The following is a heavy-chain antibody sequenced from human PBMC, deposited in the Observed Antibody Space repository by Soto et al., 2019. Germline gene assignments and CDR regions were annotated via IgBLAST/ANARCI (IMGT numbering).Heavy chain of an antibody. V-gene: IGHV3-30*18. CDR1: RFTFSGYG. J-gene: IGHJ6*02. CDR2: ISYDGNNK. Sequence: QVQLVESGGGVVQPGRSLRLSCAASRFTFSGYGMHWVRQAPGKGLEWVAVISYDGNNKYYADSVKGRFTISRDNSKNTLYLQMNSLRAEDTAVYYCAKGGRGTYYYYYGMDVWGQGTTVTVSS. CDR3: AKGGRGTYYYYYGMDV. D-gene: IGHD1-1*01.